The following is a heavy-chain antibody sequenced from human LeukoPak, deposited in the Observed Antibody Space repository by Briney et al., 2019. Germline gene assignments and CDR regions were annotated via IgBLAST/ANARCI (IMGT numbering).Heavy chain of an antibody. D-gene: IGHD3-10*01. CDR2: IYYSGST. Sequence: PSETLSLTCTVSGGSISSSSHYWGWIRQPPGKGLEWIGSIYYSGSTYYNPSLKSRVTISVDTSKNQFSLKLSSVTAADTAVYYCAGFPRGGTDYWGQGTLVTVSS. J-gene: IGHJ4*02. CDR3: AGFPRGGTDY. CDR1: GGSISSSSHY. V-gene: IGHV4-39*01.